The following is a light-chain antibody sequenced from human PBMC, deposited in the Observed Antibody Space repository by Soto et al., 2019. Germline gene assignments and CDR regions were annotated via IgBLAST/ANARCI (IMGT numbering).Light chain of an antibody. CDR2: DAS. J-gene: IGKJ5*01. V-gene: IGKV1-39*01. CDR3: QQGYDTPIT. Sequence: DIQMTQSPSSLSASVGDRVTITCRASQSISSYLNWYRQKPGKAPKLLIYDASSLQSGVPSRFSGRGSGTDFTLTITSLQPEDFATYFCQQGYDTPITFGQGTRLEIK. CDR1: QSISSY.